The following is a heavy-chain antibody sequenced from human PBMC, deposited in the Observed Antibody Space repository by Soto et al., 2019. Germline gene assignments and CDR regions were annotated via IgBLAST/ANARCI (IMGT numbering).Heavy chain of an antibody. V-gene: IGHV3-30*18. CDR1: GFTCSSYG. J-gene: IGHJ6*02. CDR3: AKGAPPYYYYGMDV. Sequence: QVQLVESGGGVVQPGRSLRLSCAASGFTCSSYGMHWVRQAPGKGLEWVAVISYDGSNKYYADSVKGRFTISRDNSKNTLYLQMNSLRAEDTAVYYCAKGAPPYYYYGMDVWGQGTTVSVSS. CDR2: ISYDGSNK. D-gene: IGHD1-26*01.